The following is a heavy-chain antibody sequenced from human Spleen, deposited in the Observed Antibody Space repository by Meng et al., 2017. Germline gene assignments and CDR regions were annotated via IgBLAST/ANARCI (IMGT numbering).Heavy chain of an antibody. CDR2: VNHSGST. CDR3: ARGEVGRSSSWYVY. J-gene: IGHJ4*02. CDR1: GGSFSAHS. V-gene: IGHV4-34*01. Sequence: QVQLQQGGAGLLKPSETLSLTCAVYGGSFSAHSWSWIRQPPGKGLEWIGEVNHSGSTNYNPSLKSRVIISVDTSKNQFSLRLRSVTAADTAVYFCARGEVGRSSSWYVYWGQGTLVTVSS. D-gene: IGHD6-13*01.